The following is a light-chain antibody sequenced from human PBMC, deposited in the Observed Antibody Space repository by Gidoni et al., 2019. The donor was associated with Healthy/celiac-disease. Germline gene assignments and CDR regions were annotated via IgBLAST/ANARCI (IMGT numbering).Light chain of an antibody. Sequence: DIQMTQSPSSLSASVGDRVTITCRASQSISNYLNWYQHKPGKAPKLLIYAASSLQSGVPSRFSGSGSGTDFTLTISSLQPEDVATFYCQQSYSTPYTFGPGTKVDIK. CDR1: QSISNY. V-gene: IGKV1-39*01. CDR3: QQSYSTPYT. CDR2: AAS. J-gene: IGKJ3*01.